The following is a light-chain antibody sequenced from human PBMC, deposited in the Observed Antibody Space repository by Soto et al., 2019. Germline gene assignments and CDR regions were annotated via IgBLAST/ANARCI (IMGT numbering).Light chain of an antibody. CDR3: GTWDIRLNINWV. Sequence: QAVVTQPPSVSAAPGQKVTISCSGSSSNIGNNYVSWYQHLPGTAPRLLIFENNKRPSSSPHRFSGSKSGTSATLAITGLQTGDEDEYYCGTWDIRLNINWVFGGGTKLTVL. J-gene: IGLJ3*02. CDR1: SSNIGNNY. V-gene: IGLV1-51*02. CDR2: ENN.